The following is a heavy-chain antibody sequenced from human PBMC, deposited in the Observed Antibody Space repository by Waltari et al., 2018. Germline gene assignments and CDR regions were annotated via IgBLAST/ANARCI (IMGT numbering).Heavy chain of an antibody. CDR2: IKQDGSEK. V-gene: IGHV3-7*01. CDR1: GFTFSSYW. D-gene: IGHD2-2*01. J-gene: IGHJ5*02. CDR3: ARGYCTATSCYGNWFDP. Sequence: EVQLVESGGGLVQPGGSLRLSCAASGFTFSSYWMSWVRQAPGKGLEWVANIKQDGSEKYYVDSVKGRFTISRDNAKNSLYLQMNSLRAEDTAVYYCARGYCTATSCYGNWFDPWGQGTLVTVSS.